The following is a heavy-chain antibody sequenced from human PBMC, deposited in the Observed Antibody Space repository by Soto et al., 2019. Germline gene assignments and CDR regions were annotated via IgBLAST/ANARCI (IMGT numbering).Heavy chain of an antibody. J-gene: IGHJ4*02. CDR3: ARESISASGRFDY. CDR1: GDSVTSGGYY. Sequence: QVQLQESGPGLVKPSQTQSLTCTVSGDSVTSGGYYWTWIRQHPGKGLEWIGYIYHSGSTYYNPSLKSRVNISVDTSKNQFSLRLTSVTAADMAVYYCARESISASGRFDYWGQGTLATVSS. CDR2: IYHSGST. D-gene: IGHD6-13*01. V-gene: IGHV4-31*03.